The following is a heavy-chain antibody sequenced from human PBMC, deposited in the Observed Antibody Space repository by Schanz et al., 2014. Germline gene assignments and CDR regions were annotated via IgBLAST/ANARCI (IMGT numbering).Heavy chain of an antibody. CDR3: ARSRSGFYFDY. Sequence: EVQLLESGGGLVQPGGSLKLSCAASGFTFSSHWMHWVRQDPGKGLVWVARINSVGSNTDYADSVTGRFTISRDNAKNTLYLQMNTLRAEDSAVYYCARSRSGFYFDYWGQGTLVTVSS. CDR1: GFTFSSHW. J-gene: IGHJ4*02. D-gene: IGHD1-26*01. CDR2: INSVGSNT. V-gene: IGHV3-74*02.